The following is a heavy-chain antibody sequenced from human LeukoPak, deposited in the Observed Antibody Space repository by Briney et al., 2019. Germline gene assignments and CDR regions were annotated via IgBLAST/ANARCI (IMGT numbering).Heavy chain of an antibody. CDR2: IHYSGST. J-gene: IGHJ4*02. V-gene: IGHV4-30-4*01. CDR1: GGSISSGDSY. D-gene: IGHD1-14*01. CDR3: ASLRLPPPLTPNPNFDY. Sequence: PSQTLSLTCAVSGGSISSGDSYWSWIRQPPGKGLQWIGYIHYSGSTYYNPSLKSRVTISVDTSKNQFSLKLSSVTAADTAVYYCASLRLPPPLTPNPNFDYWGQGTLVTVSS.